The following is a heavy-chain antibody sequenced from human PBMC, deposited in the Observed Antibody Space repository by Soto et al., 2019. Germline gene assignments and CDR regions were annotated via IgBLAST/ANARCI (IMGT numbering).Heavy chain of an antibody. V-gene: IGHV5-51*01. CDR1: GYSFTSYW. Sequence: LGESLKISCKGSGYSFTSYWIGWVRQMPGKGLEWMGIIYPGDSDTRYSPSFQGQVTISADKSISTAYLQWSSLKASDTAMYYCARGYCSGGSCYSGYSYWGQGTLVTVSS. J-gene: IGHJ4*02. CDR3: ARGYCSGGSCYSGYSY. D-gene: IGHD2-15*01. CDR2: IYPGDSDT.